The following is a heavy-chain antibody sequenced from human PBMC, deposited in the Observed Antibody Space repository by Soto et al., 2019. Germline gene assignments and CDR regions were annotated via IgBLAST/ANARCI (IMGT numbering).Heavy chain of an antibody. D-gene: IGHD3-10*01. V-gene: IGHV3-7*01. J-gene: IGHJ4*01. CDR2: IKWDASEK. CDR3: ASDSGYGSRSSVNHYLDY. CDR1: GFSFGVYW. Sequence: SGGSLRLSCGASGFSFGVYWMSWVRQAPGKGLEWLATIKWDASEKKYVDSVKGRFTTSRDNAKNSLYLQMDSLRAEDTAIYYCASDSGYGSRSSVNHYLDYWGHGTLVTVSS.